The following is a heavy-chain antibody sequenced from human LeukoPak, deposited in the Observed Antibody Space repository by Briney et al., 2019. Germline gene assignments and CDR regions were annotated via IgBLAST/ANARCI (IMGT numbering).Heavy chain of an antibody. CDR3: ARRAGAYSHPYDY. J-gene: IGHJ4*02. D-gene: IGHD4/OR15-4a*01. Sequence: GGSLRLSCTVSGFTVSSNSMSWVRQAPGKGLEWVSFIYSDNTHYSDSVKGRFTISRDNSKYTLYLQMNSLRAEDTAMYYCARRAGAYSHPYDYWGQGTLVTVSS. CDR2: IYSDNT. CDR1: GFTVSSNS. V-gene: IGHV3-53*01.